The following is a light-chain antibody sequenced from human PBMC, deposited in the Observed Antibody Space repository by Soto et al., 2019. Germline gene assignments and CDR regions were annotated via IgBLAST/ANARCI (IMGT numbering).Light chain of an antibody. CDR2: GAS. Sequence: EIVLTQSPGTLSLSPGERATLSCRASQSVSSSYLAWYQQKPCQAHRLLIYGASSRATGIPDRFSGSGSGTHFTLTINSLEPEDFAVYYCQQRGNWPTLTFGGGTKVDIK. CDR3: QQRGNWPTLT. J-gene: IGKJ4*01. CDR1: QSVSSSY. V-gene: IGKV3D-20*02.